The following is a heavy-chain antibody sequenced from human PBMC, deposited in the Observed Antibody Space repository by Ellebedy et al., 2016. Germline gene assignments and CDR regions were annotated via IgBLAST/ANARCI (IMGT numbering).Heavy chain of an antibody. CDR2: IYYSGST. J-gene: IGHJ6*02. D-gene: IGHD2-21*02. CDR1: GGSVSSGSYY. Sequence: SETLSLTXTVSGGSVSSGSYYWSWIRQPPGKGLEWIGYIYYSGSTNYNPSLKSRVTISVDTSKNQFSLKLSSVTAADTAVYYCAREVVVTAIRYYYYGMDVWGQGTTVTVSS. CDR3: AREVVVTAIRYYYYGMDV. V-gene: IGHV4-61*01.